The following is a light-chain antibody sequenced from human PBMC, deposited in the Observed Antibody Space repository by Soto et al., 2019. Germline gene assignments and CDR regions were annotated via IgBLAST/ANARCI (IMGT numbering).Light chain of an antibody. Sequence: DIQMTQSPSTLSGSVGDRVTITCRASQTMSSWLAWYQQKPGKAPKLLIYKASTLKSGVPSRFSGSGSGTEFTLTISSLQPDDFATYYCQHDNSYSEAFGQGTKVDIK. CDR3: QHDNSYSEA. V-gene: IGKV1-5*03. J-gene: IGKJ1*01. CDR2: KAS. CDR1: QTMSSW.